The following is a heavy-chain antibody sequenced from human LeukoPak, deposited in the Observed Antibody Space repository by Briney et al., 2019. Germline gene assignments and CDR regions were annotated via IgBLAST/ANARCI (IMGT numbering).Heavy chain of an antibody. CDR2: IYYSGST. CDR1: GGSISSYY. Sequence: SETLSLTCTVSGGSISSYYWSWIRQPPGKGLEGIGYIYYSGSTDYNPSLKSRVTISVDSSKNQFPLQLSSVTAADTAVYSCARAYGPRYYYYMDVWGKGTTVTVSS. D-gene: IGHD3-10*01. J-gene: IGHJ6*03. CDR3: ARAYGPRYYYYMDV. V-gene: IGHV4-59*01.